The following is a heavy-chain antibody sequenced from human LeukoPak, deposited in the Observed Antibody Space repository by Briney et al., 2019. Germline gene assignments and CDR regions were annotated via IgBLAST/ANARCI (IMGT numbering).Heavy chain of an antibody. V-gene: IGHV3-48*01. CDR2: ISSSSSTI. CDR1: GFTFSSHS. Sequence: GGSLRLSCAASGFTFSSHSMNWVRQAPGKGLEWVSYISSSSSTIYYADSVEGRFTISRDNAKNSLYLQMNSLRAEDTAVYYCARGAYYYEDWGQGTLVTVSS. J-gene: IGHJ4*02. CDR3: ARGAYYYED. D-gene: IGHD3-22*01.